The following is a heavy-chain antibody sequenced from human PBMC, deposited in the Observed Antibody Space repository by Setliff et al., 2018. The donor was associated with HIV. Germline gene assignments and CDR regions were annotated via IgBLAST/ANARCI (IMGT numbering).Heavy chain of an antibody. CDR1: GGSISITSYY. CDR2: IHYSGNT. Sequence: NPSETLSLTCTVSGGSISITSYYWGWIRQPPGKGLEWIGSIHYSGNTYYGPSLKSRVTISEDTSKNQFSLKLSSVTAADTAVYYCATLHSSGWPYYSDYWGQGILVTVSS. J-gene: IGHJ4*02. D-gene: IGHD6-19*01. CDR3: ATLHSSGWPYYSDY. V-gene: IGHV4-39*01.